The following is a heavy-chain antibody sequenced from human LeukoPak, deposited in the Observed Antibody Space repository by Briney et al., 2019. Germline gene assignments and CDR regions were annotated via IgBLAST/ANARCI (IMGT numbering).Heavy chain of an antibody. V-gene: IGHV4-4*02. CDR1: GASISRGSW. CDR3: ARNGGHNQEH. Sequence: SGTLSLTCDVSGASISRGSWWSWVRQPPGKGLEWIGEFSHSGITNFNPSLKGRVTISVDKSRNQFSLNLISVTAADTAVYFCARNGGHNQEHWGQGTLVTVSS. D-gene: IGHD1-1*01. J-gene: IGHJ4*02. CDR2: FSHSGIT.